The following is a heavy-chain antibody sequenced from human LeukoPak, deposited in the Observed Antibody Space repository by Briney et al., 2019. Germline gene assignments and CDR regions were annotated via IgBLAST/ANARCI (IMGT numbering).Heavy chain of an antibody. CDR3: ARQPNPLYSYGYYFDY. J-gene: IGHJ4*02. V-gene: IGHV4-39*01. D-gene: IGHD5-18*01. Sequence: PSETLSLTCTVSGGSISSSSYYWGWIRQPPGKGLEWSGSIYYSGSTYYNPSLKSRVTISVDTSKNQFSLKLSSVTAADTAVYYCARQPNPLYSYGYYFDYWGQGTLVTVSS. CDR2: IYYSGST. CDR1: GGSISSSSYY.